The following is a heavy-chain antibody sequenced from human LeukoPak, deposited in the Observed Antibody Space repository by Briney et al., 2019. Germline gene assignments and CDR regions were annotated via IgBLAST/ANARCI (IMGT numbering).Heavy chain of an antibody. CDR3: ARAFTGGYDILTGYYFDY. V-gene: IGHV1-46*01. D-gene: IGHD3-9*01. Sequence: ASVKVSCKASGYTFTSYYMHWVRQAPGQGLEWMGIINPSGGSTSYAQKFQGRVTMTRDMSTSTVYMELSSLRSEDTAVYYCARAFTGGYDILTGYYFDYWGQGTLVTVSS. CDR2: INPSGGST. CDR1: GYTFTSYY. J-gene: IGHJ4*02.